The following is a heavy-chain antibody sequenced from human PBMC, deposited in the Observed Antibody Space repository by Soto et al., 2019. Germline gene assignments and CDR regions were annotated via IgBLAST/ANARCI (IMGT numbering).Heavy chain of an antibody. Sequence: PGGSLRLSCAASGFTLSTYWMSWVRQAPGKGLEWVANIKQDGSEKYYVDSVKGRFTVSRDNAKNTLYLQMNSLRDEDTAVYFCARDRGWNIVVVPASFDQWGPGALVTVSS. D-gene: IGHD2-2*01. CDR1: GFTLSTYW. CDR2: IKQDGSEK. V-gene: IGHV3-7*01. CDR3: ARDRGWNIVVVPASFDQ. J-gene: IGHJ4*02.